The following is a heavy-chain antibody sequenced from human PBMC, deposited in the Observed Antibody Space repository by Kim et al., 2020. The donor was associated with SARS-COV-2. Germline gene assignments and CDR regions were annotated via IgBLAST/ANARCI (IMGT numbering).Heavy chain of an antibody. V-gene: IGHV1-3*01. CDR2: INAGNGDT. Sequence: ASVKVSCKASGYTFPSYAMHWVRQAPGQRPEWMGWINAGNGDTKYSQKFQGRVTITRDTSASTAYMELSSLRFEDTAVYFCARVEAPGTTHHSFYGLDVWGQGNTVTVSS. J-gene: IGHJ6*02. D-gene: IGHD1-1*01. CDR1: GYTFPSYA. CDR3: ARVEAPGTTHHSFYGLDV.